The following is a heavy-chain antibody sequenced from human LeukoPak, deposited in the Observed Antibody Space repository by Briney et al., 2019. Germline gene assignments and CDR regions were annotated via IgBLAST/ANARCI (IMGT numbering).Heavy chain of an antibody. Sequence: ASVTVSCKASGYTFTNYGITWVRQAPGQGLEWMGWISAYNGNTNYAQKFQGRVTMTTDTSTSTAYMELRSLRSDDTAVYYCARDAGSFPMTIFGVVIMGYWGQGTLVTVSS. V-gene: IGHV1-18*01. D-gene: IGHD3-3*01. CDR2: ISAYNGNT. CDR1: GYTFTNYG. J-gene: IGHJ4*02. CDR3: ARDAGSFPMTIFGVVIMGY.